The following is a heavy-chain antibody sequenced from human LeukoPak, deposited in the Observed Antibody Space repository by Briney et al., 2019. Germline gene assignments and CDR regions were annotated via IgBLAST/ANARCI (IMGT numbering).Heavy chain of an antibody. CDR2: INTNTRNP. CDR1: GGTFSSYA. J-gene: IGHJ6*02. D-gene: IGHD2-2*01. V-gene: IGHV7-4-1*02. Sequence: ASVKVSCKASGGTFSSYAISWVRQAPGQGLEWMGWINTNTRNPTYAQGFTGRFVFSLDTSVSTAYLQISSLKAEDTAVYYCARGWGYCSSTSCYWDYYYGMDVWGQGTTVTVSS. CDR3: ARGWGYCSSTSCYWDYYYGMDV.